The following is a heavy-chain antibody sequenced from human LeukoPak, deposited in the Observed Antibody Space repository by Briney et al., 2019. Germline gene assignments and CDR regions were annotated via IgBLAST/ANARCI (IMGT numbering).Heavy chain of an antibody. D-gene: IGHD3-10*01. CDR1: GFTFSSYS. Sequence: GGSLRLSCAASGFTFSSYSMNWVRQAPGKGLEWVSSISSGSTYIYYADSVKGRFTISRDNAKNSLYLQMNSLRAEDTAVYYCATTMVQGVIGLSALDYWGQGTLVTASS. CDR3: ATTMVQGVIGLSALDY. V-gene: IGHV3-21*01. CDR2: ISSGSTYI. J-gene: IGHJ4*02.